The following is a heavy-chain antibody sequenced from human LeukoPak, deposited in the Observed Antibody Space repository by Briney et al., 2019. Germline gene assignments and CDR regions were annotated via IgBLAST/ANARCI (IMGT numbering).Heavy chain of an antibody. CDR3: ARDWQECSSTSCNYPNWFDP. CDR2: IIPIFGTA. D-gene: IGHD2-2*01. V-gene: IGHV1-69*05. CDR1: GGTFSSYA. J-gene: IGHJ5*02. Sequence: LVKVSCKASGGTFSSYAISWVRQAPGQGLEWRGGIIPIFGTANYAQKFQGRVTITTDESTSTAYMELSSLRSEDTAVYYCARDWQECSSTSCNYPNWFDPWGQGTLVTVSS.